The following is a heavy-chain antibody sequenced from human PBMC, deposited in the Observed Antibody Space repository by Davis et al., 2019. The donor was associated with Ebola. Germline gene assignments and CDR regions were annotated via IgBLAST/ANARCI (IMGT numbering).Heavy chain of an antibody. CDR3: GKDITPGGLDS. CDR1: GFTFHEHA. Sequence: SLKISCSASGFTFHEHAMHWVRQVPGQGLEWVSGFMWEGSKIGYADSVKGRFTISRDSAKNCLYLQMDSLRTEDTALYYCGKDITPGGLDSWGQGTLVTVSS. D-gene: IGHD2-15*01. J-gene: IGHJ4*02. CDR2: FMWEGSKI. V-gene: IGHV3-9*01.